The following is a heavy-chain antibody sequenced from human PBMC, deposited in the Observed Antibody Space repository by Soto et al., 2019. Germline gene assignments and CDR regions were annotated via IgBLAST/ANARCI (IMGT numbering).Heavy chain of an antibody. Sequence: GGSLRLSCAASGFTFSSYGMHWVRQAPGKGLEWVAVISYDGSNKYYADSVKGRFTISRDNSKNTLYLQMNSLRAEDTAVYYCAKTLTQNCSGGSCYPGADYWGQGTLVTVSS. CDR3: AKTLTQNCSGGSCYPGADY. J-gene: IGHJ4*02. CDR2: ISYDGSNK. D-gene: IGHD2-15*01. V-gene: IGHV3-30*18. CDR1: GFTFSSYG.